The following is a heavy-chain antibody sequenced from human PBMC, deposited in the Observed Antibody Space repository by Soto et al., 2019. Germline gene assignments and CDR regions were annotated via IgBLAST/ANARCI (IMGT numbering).Heavy chain of an antibody. CDR1: GGSISSGGYY. Sequence: QVQLQESGPGLVKPSQTLSLTCTVSGGSISSGGYYWSWIRQHPGKGLEWIGYIYYSGSTYYNPSLKSRVIISVDTSKNQFSLKLSSATAADTAVYYCARERSGYHEYFQHWGQGTLVTVSS. CDR3: ARERSGYHEYFQH. CDR2: IYYSGST. V-gene: IGHV4-31*03. D-gene: IGHD3-3*01. J-gene: IGHJ1*01.